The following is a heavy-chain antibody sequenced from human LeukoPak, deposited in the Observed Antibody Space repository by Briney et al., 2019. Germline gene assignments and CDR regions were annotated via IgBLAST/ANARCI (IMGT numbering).Heavy chain of an antibody. D-gene: IGHD4-17*01. CDR2: IYYSGST. J-gene: IGHJ4*02. CDR1: GGSISSYY. V-gene: IGHV4-59*01. CDR3: ARAGDYGIKD. Sequence: PSETLYLTCTVSGGSISSYYWTWIRQPPGKGLEWIGYIYYSGSTNYNPSLKSRVIISVDTSKNQFSLKLNSVTAADTAVYYCARAGDYGIKDWGQGTLVTVSS.